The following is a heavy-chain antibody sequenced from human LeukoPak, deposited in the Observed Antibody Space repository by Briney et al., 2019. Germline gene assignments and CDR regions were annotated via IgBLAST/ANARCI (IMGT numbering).Heavy chain of an antibody. V-gene: IGHV4-61*02. Sequence: PSETLSLTCTVSGGSISSGSYYWSWIRQPAGRGLEWIGRIYTSGSTTYNSSLKSRVTMSVDTSKNQFSLKLSSVTAADTAVYYCARDATDVSGGYAFDIWGQGTMVTVSS. J-gene: IGHJ3*02. D-gene: IGHD2-15*01. CDR3: ARDATDVSGGYAFDI. CDR1: GGSISSGSYY. CDR2: IYTSGST.